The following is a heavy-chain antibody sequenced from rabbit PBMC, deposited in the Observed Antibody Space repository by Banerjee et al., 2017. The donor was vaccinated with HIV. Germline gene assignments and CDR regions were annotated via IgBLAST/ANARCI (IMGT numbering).Heavy chain of an antibody. CDR2: IYTGSSGST. Sequence: QSLEESGGDLVKPGASLTLTCTASGFSFSSSYWICWVRQAPGKGLERIACIYTGSSGSTYYASWVNGRFSISKTSSTTVTLQMTSLTAADTATYFCARGANGGAPAGLWGPGTLVTVS. CDR1: GFSFSSSYW. V-gene: IGHV1S40*01. J-gene: IGHJ6*01. D-gene: IGHD2-1*01. CDR3: ARGANGGAPAGL.